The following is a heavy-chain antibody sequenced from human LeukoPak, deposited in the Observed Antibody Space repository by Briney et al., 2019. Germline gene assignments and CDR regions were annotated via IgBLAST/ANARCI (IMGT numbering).Heavy chain of an antibody. Sequence: SETLSLTCTVSGGSISSSSYYWGWIRQPPGKGLERIGSIYYSGSTYYNPSLKSRVTISVDTSKNQFSLKLSSVTAADTAVYYCARDLLAARLDYWGQGTLVTVSS. CDR1: GGSISSSSYY. J-gene: IGHJ4*02. CDR2: IYYSGST. D-gene: IGHD6-6*01. V-gene: IGHV4-39*07. CDR3: ARDLLAARLDY.